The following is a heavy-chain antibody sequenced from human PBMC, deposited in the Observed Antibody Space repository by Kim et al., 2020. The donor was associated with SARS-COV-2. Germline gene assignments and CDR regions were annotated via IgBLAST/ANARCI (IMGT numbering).Heavy chain of an antibody. CDR1: GGSISSYY. V-gene: IGHV4-4*07. D-gene: IGHD2-2*02. Sequence: SETLSLTCTVSGGSISSYYWSWIRQPAGKGLEWIGRIYTSGSTNYNPSLKSRVTMSVDTSKNQFSLKLSSVTAADTAVYYCARDLPYCSSTSCHIQSAFDIWGQGTMVTVSS. J-gene: IGHJ3*02. CDR2: IYTSGST. CDR3: ARDLPYCSSTSCHIQSAFDI.